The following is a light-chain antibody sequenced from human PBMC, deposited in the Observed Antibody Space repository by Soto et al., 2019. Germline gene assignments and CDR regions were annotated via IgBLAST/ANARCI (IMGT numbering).Light chain of an antibody. CDR1: SSDIGSYDL. CDR3: CSFAYFPYV. Sequence: QSVLTQPASVSGSPGQSITISCTGTSSDIGSYDLVSWYQQHPGTAPKLIIYEVTKRPSGVSTRFSGSKSGNTASMTISGLQAVEEHDYYSCSFAYFPYVFGTGTTVTVL. CDR2: EVT. J-gene: IGLJ1*01. V-gene: IGLV2-23*02.